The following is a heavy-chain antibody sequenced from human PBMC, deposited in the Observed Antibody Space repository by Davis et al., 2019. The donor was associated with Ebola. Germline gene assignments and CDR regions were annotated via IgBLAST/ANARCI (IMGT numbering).Heavy chain of an antibody. CDR2: IKQSGNT. CDR3: ARGIDI. CDR1: GASFSGSY. J-gene: IGHJ3*02. Sequence: PSETLSLTCAVYGASFSGSYWRWFCQSPGRGLEWIGEIKQSGNTNYNPSLKSRVTISVDTSKIQFSLKLSSLTAADTAVYYCARGIDIWGQGTMVTISS. V-gene: IGHV4-34*01.